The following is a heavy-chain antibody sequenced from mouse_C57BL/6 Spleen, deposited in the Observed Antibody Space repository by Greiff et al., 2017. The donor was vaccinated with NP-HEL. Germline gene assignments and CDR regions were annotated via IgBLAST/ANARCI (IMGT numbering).Heavy chain of an antibody. D-gene: IGHD2-4*01. CDR2: ISDGGSYT. Sequence: EVKLVESGGGLVKPGGSLKLSCAASGFTFSSYAMSWVRQTPEKRLEWVATISDGGSYTYYPDNVKGRFTISRDNAKNNLYLQMSHLKSEDTAMYYCARGWYDYDVDYFDYWGQGTTLTVSS. CDR3: ARGWYDYDVDYFDY. CDR1: GFTFSSYA. J-gene: IGHJ2*01. V-gene: IGHV5-4*03.